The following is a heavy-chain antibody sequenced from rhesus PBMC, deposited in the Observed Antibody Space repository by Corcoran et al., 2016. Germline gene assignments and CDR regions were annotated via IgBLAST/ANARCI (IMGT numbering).Heavy chain of an antibody. CDR2: ISGSSGST. Sequence: QVQLQESGPGLVKPSETLSLTCAVSGGSVSSSNWWSWIRQPPGKGLEWIGYISGSSGSTHYNPPLKSRVTISTATSKNQFSLKLSSVTAADTAVYYCARAHYYSGSSLDYWGQGVLVTVSS. D-gene: IGHD3-16*01. J-gene: IGHJ4*01. V-gene: IGHV4-65*01. CDR3: ARAHYYSGSSLDY. CDR1: GGSVSSSNW.